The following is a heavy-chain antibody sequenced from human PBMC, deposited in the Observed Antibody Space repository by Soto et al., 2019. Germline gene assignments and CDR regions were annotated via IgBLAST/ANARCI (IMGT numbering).Heavy chain of an antibody. CDR2: IKSKAHGGTT. Sequence: GGSLRLSCAASGFTFDNAWMNWFRQAPGKGLEWVGRIKSKAHGGTTEYAAAVKGRFTIYRADTKNTLHMQMNSLENEATSVYSCATLASLVVYWSFDCWGQGTLVTVSS. D-gene: IGHD3-22*01. CDR1: GFTFDNAW. J-gene: IGHJ4*02. V-gene: IGHV3-15*01. CDR3: ATLASLVVYWSFDC.